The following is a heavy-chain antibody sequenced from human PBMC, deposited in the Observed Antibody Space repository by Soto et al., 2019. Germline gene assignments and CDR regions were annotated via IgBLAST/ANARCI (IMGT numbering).Heavy chain of an antibody. CDR3: VRARAGTMHP. CDR2: IYDSGST. CDR1: GGSISRNVYY. J-gene: IGHJ5*02. V-gene: IGHV4-31*03. Sequence: QVQLQESGPGLVQPSQTLSLTCTVSGGSISRNVYYWNWIRQHPGKGLEWIGSIYDSGSTDYNPSLKSRVIMSVETSKNQFALHVTCVTGADTAVYYCVRARAGTMHPRGRGALVTVSS. D-gene: IGHD4-17*01.